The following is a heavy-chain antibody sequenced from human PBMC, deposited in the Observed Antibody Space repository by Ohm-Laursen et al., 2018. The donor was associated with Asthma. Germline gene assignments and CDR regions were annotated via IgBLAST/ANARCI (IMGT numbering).Heavy chain of an antibody. CDR2: ISGSGGST. V-gene: IGHV3-23*01. D-gene: IGHD3-10*01. J-gene: IGHJ6*02. CDR3: ANWIQITDYGSGTDYYYGMDV. Sequence: SLRLSCAASGFTFSSYAMSWVRQAPGKGLEWVSAISGSGGSTYYADSVKGRFTISRDNSKNTLYLQMNSLRAEDTAVYYCANWIQITDYGSGTDYYYGMDVWGQGTTVTVSS. CDR1: GFTFSSYA.